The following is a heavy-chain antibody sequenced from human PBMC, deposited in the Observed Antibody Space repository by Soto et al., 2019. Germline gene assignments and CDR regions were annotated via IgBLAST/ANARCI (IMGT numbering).Heavy chain of an antibody. Sequence: ESLTTSFTGFGYTFPTFWIIWVRQMPGKGLEWMGRIDPGDTYATYSPAFQGHVTISADKATSTAYLQWRSLKASDTAMYFCARIYCTTTTCDSWFDPWGQGTLVTVSS. D-gene: IGHD2-2*01. J-gene: IGHJ5*02. CDR3: ARIYCTTTTCDSWFDP. CDR2: IDPGDTYA. V-gene: IGHV5-10-1*01. CDR1: GYTFPTFW.